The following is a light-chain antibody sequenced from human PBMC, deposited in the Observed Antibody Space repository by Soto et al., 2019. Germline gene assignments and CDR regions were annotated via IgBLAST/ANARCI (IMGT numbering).Light chain of an antibody. CDR2: GAS. Sequence: EIVLTQSPGTLSLSPGDRATLSCRASQSVSSSYLAWYQQKPGQAPGLLIYGASSRATGIPDRFSGSGSGTDFTVTISRLETEDFAVGDCQQYGRSPWTFGQGTKVEVK. CDR3: QQYGRSPWT. CDR1: QSVSSSY. J-gene: IGKJ1*01. V-gene: IGKV3-20*01.